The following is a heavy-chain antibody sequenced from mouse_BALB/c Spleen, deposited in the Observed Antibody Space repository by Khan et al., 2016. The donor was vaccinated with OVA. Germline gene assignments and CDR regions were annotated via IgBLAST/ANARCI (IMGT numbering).Heavy chain of an antibody. D-gene: IGHD2-10*01. CDR2: IWSDGST. Sequence: QVQLKESGPALVAPSQSLSITCTLSGFSLTNYGVHWVRQPPGKGLEWLVVIWSDGSTTYNSALKSRLSISKDNSKSQVFLKMNSLQTDDTAMYYCARQPYYHYYIMDYWGQGTSVTVSS. J-gene: IGHJ4*01. V-gene: IGHV2-6-1*01. CDR3: ARQPYYHYYIMDY. CDR1: GFSLTNYG.